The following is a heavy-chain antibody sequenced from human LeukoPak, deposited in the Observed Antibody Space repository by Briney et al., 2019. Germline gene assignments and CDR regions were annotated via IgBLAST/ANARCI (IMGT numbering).Heavy chain of an antibody. Sequence: GGSLRLSCAASGFTFTTYWMHWVRQAPGKGLEWVSAISGSGGSTYYADSVKGRFTISRDNSKNTLYLQMNSLRAEDTAVYYCARDKRGAYYYDSSGSYFDYWGQGTLVTVSS. CDR1: GFTFTTYW. V-gene: IGHV3-23*01. CDR2: ISGSGGST. CDR3: ARDKRGAYYYDSSGSYFDY. D-gene: IGHD3-22*01. J-gene: IGHJ4*02.